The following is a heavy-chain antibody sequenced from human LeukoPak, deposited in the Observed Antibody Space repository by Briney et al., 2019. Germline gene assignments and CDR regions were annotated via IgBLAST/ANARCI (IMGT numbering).Heavy chain of an antibody. J-gene: IGHJ4*02. CDR3: ARDWAGGPHDY. CDR2: ISSSGTTI. Sequence: GGSLRLSCAASGFTFSDYYMNWIRQAPGKGLEWVLYISSSGTTIYYADSVKGRFTISRDNAKNSLYLQMNSLRAEDTAVYYCARDWAGGPHDYWGQGSLVTVSS. V-gene: IGHV3-11*04. CDR1: GFTFSDYY. D-gene: IGHD3-10*01.